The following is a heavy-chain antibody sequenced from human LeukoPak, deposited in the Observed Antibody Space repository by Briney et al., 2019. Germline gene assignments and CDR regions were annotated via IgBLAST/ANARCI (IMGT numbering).Heavy chain of an antibody. CDR1: GGSISSSSYY. Sequence: SSETLSLTCTVSGGSISSSSYYWSWIRQPPGKGLEWIGYIYYSGSTNYNPSLKSRVTISVDTSKNQFSLKLSSVTAADTAVYYCARLGDGYNFRLAHFDYWGQGTLVTVSS. V-gene: IGHV4-61*05. CDR2: IYYSGST. D-gene: IGHD5-24*01. CDR3: ARLGDGYNFRLAHFDY. J-gene: IGHJ4*02.